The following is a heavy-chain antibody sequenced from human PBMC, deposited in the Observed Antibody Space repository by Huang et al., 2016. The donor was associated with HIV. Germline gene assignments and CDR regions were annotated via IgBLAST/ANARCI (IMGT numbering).Heavy chain of an antibody. Sequence: QLQLQESGPGLVKPSETLSLTCTVSGGSIRSDNYYWGWVRQPPGQGLAWTGSIYFRGSTYYNPSLKSRVTITGDTSKNRFSLKMRSVTAADTAVYYCARLPGSITMIRGVITDPYWGQGTLVTVSS. D-gene: IGHD3-10*01. J-gene: IGHJ4*02. CDR2: IYFRGST. CDR1: GGSIRSDNYY. CDR3: ARLPGSITMIRGVITDPY. V-gene: IGHV4-39*01.